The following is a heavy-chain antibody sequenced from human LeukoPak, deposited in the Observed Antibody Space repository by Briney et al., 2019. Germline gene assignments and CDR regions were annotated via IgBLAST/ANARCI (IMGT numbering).Heavy chain of an antibody. Sequence: PGGSLRLSCAASGFTFSSYAMSWVRQAPGKGLEWVPAISGSGGSTYYADSVKGRFTISRDNSKNTLYLQMNSLRAEDTAVYYCAKDESLSSSWYTIYYYYYMDVWGKGTTVTVSS. D-gene: IGHD6-13*01. CDR2: ISGSGGST. J-gene: IGHJ6*03. CDR3: AKDESLSSSWYTIYYYYYMDV. CDR1: GFTFSSYA. V-gene: IGHV3-23*01.